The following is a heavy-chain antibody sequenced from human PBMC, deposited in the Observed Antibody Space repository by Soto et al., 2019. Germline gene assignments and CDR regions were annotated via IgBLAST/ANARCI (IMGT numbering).Heavy chain of an antibody. Sequence: PSETLSLTCTVSGGSISSSSYYWGWIRQPPGKGLEWIGSIYYSGSTYYNPSLKSRVTISVDTSKNQFSLKLSSVTAADTAVYYCARAGQYIRYYYMDVWGKGTTVTVSS. J-gene: IGHJ6*03. V-gene: IGHV4-39*01. CDR3: ARAGQYIRYYYMDV. CDR1: GGSISSSSYY. D-gene: IGHD4-4*01. CDR2: IYYSGST.